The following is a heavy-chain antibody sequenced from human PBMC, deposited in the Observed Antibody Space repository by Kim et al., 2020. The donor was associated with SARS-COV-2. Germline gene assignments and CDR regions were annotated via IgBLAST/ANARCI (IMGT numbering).Heavy chain of an antibody. J-gene: IGHJ3*02. V-gene: IGHV3-9*01. D-gene: IGHD6-19*01. CDR1: GFTFGDYA. Sequence: GGSLRLSCAASGFTFGDYAMHWVRQAPGKGLEWVSGISWNSGSIGYADSVKGRFTISRDNAKNSLYLQMNSLRAEDTALYYCAKDKPGYSSGWRNDAFDIWGQGTMVTVSS. CDR3: AKDKPGYSSGWRNDAFDI. CDR2: ISWNSGSI.